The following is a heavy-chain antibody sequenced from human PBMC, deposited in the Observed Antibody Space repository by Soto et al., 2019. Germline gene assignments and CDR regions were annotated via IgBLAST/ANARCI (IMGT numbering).Heavy chain of an antibody. CDR1: GGSFSGYY. V-gene: IGHV4-34*01. CDR2: INHSGST. J-gene: IGHJ4*02. Sequence: PSETLSLTCAVYGGSFSGYYWSWIRQPPGKGLEWIGEINHSGSTNYNPSLKSRVTISVDTSKNQFSLKLSSVTAADTAVYYCARDGYSPFDYWGQGTLVTVSS. D-gene: IGHD4-4*01. CDR3: ARDGYSPFDY.